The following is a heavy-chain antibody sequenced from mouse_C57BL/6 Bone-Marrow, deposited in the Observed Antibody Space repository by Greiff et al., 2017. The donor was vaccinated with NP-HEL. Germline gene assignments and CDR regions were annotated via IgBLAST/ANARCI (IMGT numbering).Heavy chain of an antibody. D-gene: IGHD2-1*01. Sequence: VQLQQSGPELVKPGASVKISCKASGYSFTSYYIHWVKQRPGQGLEWIGWIYPGSGNTKYNEKFKGKATLTADTSSSTAYMQLSSLTSEDSAVYYCAREGVYYGNYVYAMDYWGQGTSVTVSS. CDR1: GYSFTSYY. CDR2: IYPGSGNT. J-gene: IGHJ4*01. V-gene: IGHV1-66*01. CDR3: AREGVYYGNYVYAMDY.